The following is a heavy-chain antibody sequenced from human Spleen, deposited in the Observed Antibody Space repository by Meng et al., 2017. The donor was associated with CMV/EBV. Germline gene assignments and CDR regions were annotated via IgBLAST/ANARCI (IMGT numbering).Heavy chain of an antibody. CDR2: MYYRDST. CDR3: ARGNIDYYLDY. J-gene: IGHJ4*01. D-gene: IGHD2/OR15-2a*01. V-gene: IGHV4-31*03. Sequence: CTVSGGAISSGGYYWTWIRKHPGKGLEWIGYMYYRDSTYYNPSLRSRATISVETSKNDLSLKLRSVTAADTAVYYCARGNIDYYLDYWGHGTLVTVSS. CDR1: GGAISSGGYY.